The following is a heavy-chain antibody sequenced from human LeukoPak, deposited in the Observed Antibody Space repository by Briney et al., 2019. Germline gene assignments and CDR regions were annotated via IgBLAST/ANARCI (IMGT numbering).Heavy chain of an antibody. CDR1: GFTFSSYA. V-gene: IGHV3-66*02. J-gene: IGHJ4*02. CDR2: IYSGGST. CDR3: ARWPGGSGYGY. Sequence: GRSLRLSCAASGFTFSSYAMHRVRQAPGKGLEWVSVIYSGGSTYYADSVKGRFTISRDNSKNTLYLQMNSLRAEDTAVYYCARWPGGSGYGYWGQGTLVTVSS. D-gene: IGHD5-12*01.